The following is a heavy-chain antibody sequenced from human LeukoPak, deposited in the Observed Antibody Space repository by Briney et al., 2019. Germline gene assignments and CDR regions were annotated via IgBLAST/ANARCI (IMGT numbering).Heavy chain of an antibody. V-gene: IGHV3-48*03. D-gene: IGHD1-26*01. CDR1: GFTFKSYE. CDR2: ISYSVKIM. J-gene: IGHJ4*02. Sequence: GGSLRLSCAASGFTFKSYEMNWVRQAPGKGLEWVSYISYSVKIMFYIDSAKCRFTVSRDNSKNSLYLEMNSLRHEDTGIYYCATTPDEVGDPYSAYWGQGTLVTVSS. CDR3: ATTPDEVGDPYSAY.